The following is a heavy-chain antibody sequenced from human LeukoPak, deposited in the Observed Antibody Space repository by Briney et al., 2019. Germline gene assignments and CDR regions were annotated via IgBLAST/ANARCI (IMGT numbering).Heavy chain of an antibody. CDR1: GFTFSAYG. CDR2: ISDTVRDT. V-gene: IGHV3-23*01. J-gene: IGHJ4*02. CDR3: AKDNYGGIFAS. D-gene: IGHD4-17*01. Sequence: GESLRLSCSASGFTFSAYGMSWVRQAPGKGLEWVSHISDTVRDTWYANSVKGRFIISRDNSRDTVYLQMSSLRPEDTALYFCAKDNYGGIFASWGQGTLVTVSS.